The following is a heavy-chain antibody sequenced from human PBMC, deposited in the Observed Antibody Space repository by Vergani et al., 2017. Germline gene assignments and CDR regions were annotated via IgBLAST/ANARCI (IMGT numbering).Heavy chain of an antibody. J-gene: IGHJ4*02. Sequence: QVQLQESGPGLVKPSETLSLTCTVSGGSISSYYWSWIRQPPGKGLEWIGYIYYSGSTNSNPSLKSRVTISVDTSKNQFSLKLSSVTAADTAVYYCARGQLAYYFDYWGQGTLVTVSS. V-gene: IGHV4-59*01. CDR1: GGSISSYY. CDR3: ARGQLAYYFDY. CDR2: IYYSGST. D-gene: IGHD6-13*01.